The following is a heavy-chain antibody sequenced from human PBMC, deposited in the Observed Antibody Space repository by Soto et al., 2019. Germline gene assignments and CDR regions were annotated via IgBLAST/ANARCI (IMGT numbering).Heavy chain of an antibody. CDR2: IYWDDDK. V-gene: IGHV2-5*02. D-gene: IGHD1-1*01. CDR3: AHRQDGDAYNPRFYFDY. CDR1: GFSLSTSGVG. J-gene: IGHJ4*02. Sequence: QITLKESGTTLVKPTQTLTLTCTFSGFSLSTSGVGVGWIRQPPGKALEWLALIYWDDDKRYSPSLKSRLTITKDTFKNQVVLTMTNMDPVDTATYYCAHRQDGDAYNPRFYFDYWGQGTLVTVSS.